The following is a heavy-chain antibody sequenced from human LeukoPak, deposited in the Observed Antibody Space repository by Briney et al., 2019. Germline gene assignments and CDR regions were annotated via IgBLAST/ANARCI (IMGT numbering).Heavy chain of an antibody. CDR2: FGTRSTSV. CDR3: AREVSEGFDF. CDR1: GFTFSSYW. V-gene: IGHV3-21*01. Sequence: GGSLRLSCEVSGFTFSSYWMNWVRQAPGKGLEWVSSFGTRSTSVYHAGSVKGRFAISRDNAKNSLYLQMNSLRAEDTALYYCAREVSEGFDFWGQGTLVTVSS. D-gene: IGHD3-22*01. J-gene: IGHJ4*02.